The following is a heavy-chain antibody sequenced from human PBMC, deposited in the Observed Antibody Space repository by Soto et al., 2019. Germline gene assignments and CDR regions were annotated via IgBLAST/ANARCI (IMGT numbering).Heavy chain of an antibody. Sequence: TGGSLRLSCAASGFTFSSYAMSWVRQAPGKGLEWVSAISGSGGSTYYADSVKGRFTISRDNSKNTLYLQMNSLRAEDTAVYYCAKVGSSTNYYYYGMDVWGQGTTVTVSS. CDR1: GFTFSSYA. J-gene: IGHJ6*02. CDR2: ISGSGGST. D-gene: IGHD2-2*01. CDR3: AKVGSSTNYYYYGMDV. V-gene: IGHV3-23*01.